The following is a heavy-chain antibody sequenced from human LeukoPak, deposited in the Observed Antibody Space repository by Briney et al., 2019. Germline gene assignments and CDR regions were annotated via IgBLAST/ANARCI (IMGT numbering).Heavy chain of an antibody. D-gene: IGHD3-9*01. Sequence: GGSLRLSCAASGFTFSSYAMSWVRQAPGKGLEWVSAISGSGGSTYYADSVKGRFTISRDNSKNTLYLQMNSQRAEDTAVYYCAKVGVDYDILTGYYRGSNWFDPWGQGTLVTVSS. CDR3: AKVGVDYDILTGYYRGSNWFDP. J-gene: IGHJ5*02. CDR1: GFTFSSYA. V-gene: IGHV3-23*01. CDR2: ISGSGGST.